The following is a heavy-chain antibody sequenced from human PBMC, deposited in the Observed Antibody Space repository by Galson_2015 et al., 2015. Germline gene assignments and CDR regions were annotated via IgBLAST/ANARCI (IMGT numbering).Heavy chain of an antibody. V-gene: IGHV1-69*10. CDR3: ARVAAAAGPDYYYYGMDV. Sequence: SVKVSCKASGDTFSSYAISWVRQAPGQGLEWMGGIIPIFGIANYAQKFQGRVTITADKSTSTAYMELSSLRSEDTAVYYCARVAAAAGPDYYYYGMDVWGQGTTVTVSS. CDR2: IIPIFGIA. J-gene: IGHJ6*02. CDR1: GDTFSSYA. D-gene: IGHD6-13*01.